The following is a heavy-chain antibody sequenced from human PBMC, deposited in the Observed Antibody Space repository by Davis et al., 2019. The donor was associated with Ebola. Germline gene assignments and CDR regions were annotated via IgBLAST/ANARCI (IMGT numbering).Heavy chain of an antibody. D-gene: IGHD6-13*01. V-gene: IGHV2-26*01. CDR3: ARISSSWYGYWFDP. Sequence: SGPTLVNPTETLTLTCTVSGFSLRNARMGVSWIRQPPGKALEWLAHIFSNDEKSYSTSLKSRLTISKDTSKSQVVLTMTNMDPVDTATYYCARISSSWYGYWFDPWGQGTLVTVSS. J-gene: IGHJ5*02. CDR2: IFSNDEK. CDR1: GFSLRNARMG.